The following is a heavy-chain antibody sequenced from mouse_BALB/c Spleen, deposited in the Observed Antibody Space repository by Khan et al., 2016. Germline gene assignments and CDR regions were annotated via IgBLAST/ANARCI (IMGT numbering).Heavy chain of an antibody. Sequence: VQLQESGPELVRPGVSVKISCKGSGYTFTDYALHWVKQSHTQSLEWIGIISTYSGDTNFNQKFKGKATMTVDKSSNTAYMELARLTSEDSAIYYRARCGLRWYFDVWGAGTTVTVSS. D-gene: IGHD2-2*01. CDR1: GYTFTDYA. CDR2: ISTYSGDT. CDR3: ARCGLRWYFDV. J-gene: IGHJ1*01. V-gene: IGHV1S137*01.